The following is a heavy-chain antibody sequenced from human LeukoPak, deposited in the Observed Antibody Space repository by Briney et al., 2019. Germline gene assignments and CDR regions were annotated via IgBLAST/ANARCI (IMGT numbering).Heavy chain of an antibody. Sequence: PGGSLRLSCAASGFTFSSYSMNWVRQAPGKGLEWVSYISSSSSTIYYADSVKGRFTISRDNAKNSLYLQMNSLRAEDTAVYYCAREPRIAAAGTPFDYWGQGTLVTVSS. D-gene: IGHD6-13*01. J-gene: IGHJ4*02. CDR1: GFTFSSYS. CDR2: ISSSSSTI. V-gene: IGHV3-48*04. CDR3: AREPRIAAAGTPFDY.